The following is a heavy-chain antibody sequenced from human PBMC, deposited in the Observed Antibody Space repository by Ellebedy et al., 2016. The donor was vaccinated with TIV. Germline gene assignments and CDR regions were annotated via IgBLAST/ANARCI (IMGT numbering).Heavy chain of an antibody. D-gene: IGHD2-15*01. CDR1: GGSFSGYY. J-gene: IGHJ5*02. V-gene: IGHV4-34*01. CDR2: INHSGST. CDR3: ARILHCSGGSCYGSPWFDP. Sequence: MPSETLSLTCAVYGGSFSGYYWSWIRQPPGKGLEWIGEINHSGSTNYNPSLKSRVTISVDTSKNQFSLKLSSVTAADTAVYYCARILHCSGGSCYGSPWFDPWGQGTLVTVSS.